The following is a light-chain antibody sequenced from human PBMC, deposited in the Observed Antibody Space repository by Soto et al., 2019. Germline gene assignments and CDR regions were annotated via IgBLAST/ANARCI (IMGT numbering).Light chain of an antibody. Sequence: DIRLTQSPSSLSASVGDRVTITCRASQSITNYLNWYQHKAGKAPDLLIYAASSLQSGVPSRFSGSGSWTGLAGAITGLQPEDFATYYCHQSYSNRRTVGHRTQVDIK. V-gene: IGKV1-39*01. CDR1: QSITNY. J-gene: IGKJ1*01. CDR2: AAS. CDR3: HQSYSNRRT.